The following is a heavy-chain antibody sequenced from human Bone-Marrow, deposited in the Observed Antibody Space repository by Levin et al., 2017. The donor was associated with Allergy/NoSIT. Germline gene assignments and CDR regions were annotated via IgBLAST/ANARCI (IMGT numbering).Heavy chain of an antibody. V-gene: IGHV3-48*01. CDR2: IVSSGTI. Sequence: SGGSLRLSCTASGFTFSSYSMNWVRQAPGKGLEWVSYIVSSGTISYADSVKGRFTISRDNAKNSLYLQMNSLTAEDTAVYYCARDLYYSFDYWGQGTLVTVSS. CDR3: ARDLYYSFDY. J-gene: IGHJ4*02. D-gene: IGHD3-10*01. CDR1: GFTFSSYS.